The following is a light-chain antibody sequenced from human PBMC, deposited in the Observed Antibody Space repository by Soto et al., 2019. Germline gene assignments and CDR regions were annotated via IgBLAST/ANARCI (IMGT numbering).Light chain of an antibody. V-gene: IGKV3-15*01. Sequence: EVVMTQSRASLSASPCEGGTVSGTLSRNIRSSLAWYQQRPGQAPRLLIYDASTRATGIPPRFSGGGSGTEFTVTISSLQSEDFAIYYCQQYDIWPPYTFGQGTKVDIK. CDR1: RNIRSS. CDR3: QQYDIWPPYT. CDR2: DAS. J-gene: IGKJ2*01.